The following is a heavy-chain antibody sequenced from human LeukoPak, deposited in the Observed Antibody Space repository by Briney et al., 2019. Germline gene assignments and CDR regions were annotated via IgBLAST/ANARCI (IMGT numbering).Heavy chain of an antibody. Sequence: GGSLRLYCAASGFTFSSYWMSWVRQAPGKGLEWVSAISGSGGSTYYADSVKGRFTISRDNSKNTLYLQMNSLRAEDTAVYYCAKNRIVVVPAAIWGQGTLVTVSS. CDR1: GFTFSSYW. CDR2: ISGSGGST. J-gene: IGHJ4*02. CDR3: AKNRIVVVPAAI. D-gene: IGHD2-2*01. V-gene: IGHV3-23*01.